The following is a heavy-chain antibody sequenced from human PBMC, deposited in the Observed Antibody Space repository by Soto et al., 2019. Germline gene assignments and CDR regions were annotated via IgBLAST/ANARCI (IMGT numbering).Heavy chain of an antibody. D-gene: IGHD4-17*01. CDR3: ARDTLNGDDYYYGMDV. V-gene: IGHV1-69*08. CDR2: IIPILGIA. Sequence: QVQLVQSGAEVKKPGSSVKVSCKASGGTFSSYTISWVRQAPGQGLEWMGRIIPILGIANYAQKFQGRVTITADKSTSXAYMERSSLRSEDTAVDYCARDTLNGDDYYYGMDVWGQGTTVTVSS. J-gene: IGHJ6*02. CDR1: GGTFSSYT.